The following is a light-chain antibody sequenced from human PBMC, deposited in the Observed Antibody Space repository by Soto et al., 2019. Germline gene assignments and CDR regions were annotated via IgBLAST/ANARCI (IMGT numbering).Light chain of an antibody. Sequence: EIVLTQSPATLSLSPGDRATLSCRASQSISTYVNWFQQKPGQPPRLLIYAASTRVTGIPDRISGSGSGTDFTLTISSLEPEDFAVYYCQQRSNWITFGQGTRLEIK. CDR3: QQRSNWIT. CDR1: QSISTY. CDR2: AAS. J-gene: IGKJ5*01. V-gene: IGKV3-11*01.